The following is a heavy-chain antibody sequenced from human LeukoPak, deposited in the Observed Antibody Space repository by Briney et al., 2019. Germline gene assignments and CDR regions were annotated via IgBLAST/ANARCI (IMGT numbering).Heavy chain of an antibody. V-gene: IGHV3-21*01. D-gene: IGHD3-22*01. CDR1: GFTFSSYS. CDR3: ARDLGAPRNTMIAVAPTGY. Sequence: GGSLRLSCAASGFTFSSYSMNWVRQAPGKGLEWVSSISSSSSYIYYADSVKGRFTISRDNAKNSLYLQMNSLRAEDTAVYYCARDLGAPRNTMIAVAPTGYWGQGTLVTVSS. CDR2: ISSSSSYI. J-gene: IGHJ4*02.